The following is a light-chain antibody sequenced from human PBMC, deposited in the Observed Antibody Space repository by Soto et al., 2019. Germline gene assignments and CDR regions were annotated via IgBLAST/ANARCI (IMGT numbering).Light chain of an antibody. CDR2: DAS. V-gene: IGKV3-15*01. CDR3: QQYNSWPPIT. Sequence: EVVVTQSRATLSVSPGERAALSCRASESVSRNLAWYQQKPGQAPRLLIYDASTRATGIPDRFSGGGSGTEFTLTISSLQSEDFVVYYCQQYNSWPPITFGQGTRLEIK. J-gene: IGKJ5*01. CDR1: ESVSRN.